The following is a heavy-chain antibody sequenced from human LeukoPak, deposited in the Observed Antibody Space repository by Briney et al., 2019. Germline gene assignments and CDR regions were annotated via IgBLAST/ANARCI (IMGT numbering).Heavy chain of an antibody. V-gene: IGHV4-34*01. J-gene: IGHJ6*03. CDR2: INDSGST. Sequence: PSETLSLTCAVYGGSISDYYWSWIRQPQGKGLEWIGEINDSGSTKYNPSLKSRVTISVDTSKNQFSLKLSSVTAADSAVYYCASDCSSTSCQGVWGKGTTVTVSS. CDR1: GGSISDYY. D-gene: IGHD2-2*01. CDR3: ASDCSSTSCQGV.